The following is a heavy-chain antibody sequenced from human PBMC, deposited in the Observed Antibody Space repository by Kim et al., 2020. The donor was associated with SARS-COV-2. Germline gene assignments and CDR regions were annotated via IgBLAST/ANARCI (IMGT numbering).Heavy chain of an antibody. CDR1: GYTFTSYA. V-gene: IGHV1-3*01. D-gene: IGHD3-10*01. J-gene: IGHJ6*02. CDR2: INAGNGNT. CDR3: ARAGLPRLFVFAGPRSYGMDV. Sequence: ASVKVSCKASGYTFTSYAMHWVRQAPGQRLEWMGWINAGNGNTKYSQKFQGRVTITRDTSASTAYMELSSLRSEDTAVYYCARAGLPRLFVFAGPRSYGMDVWGQGTTVTVSS.